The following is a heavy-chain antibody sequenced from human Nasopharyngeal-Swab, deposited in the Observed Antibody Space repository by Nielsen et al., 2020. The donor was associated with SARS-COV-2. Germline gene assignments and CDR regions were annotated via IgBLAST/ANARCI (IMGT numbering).Heavy chain of an antibody. J-gene: IGHJ4*02. V-gene: IGHV1-69*01. CDR2: IIPIFGTA. Sequence: GGSLRLSCKASGGTFSSYAISWVRQAPGQGLEWMGGIIPIFGTADYAQKFQDRVTITADESTSTAYMELSSLRSEDTAVYYCARSGYSNSDIDYWGQGTLVTVSS. CDR3: ARSGYSNSDIDY. D-gene: IGHD6-6*01. CDR1: GGTFSSYA.